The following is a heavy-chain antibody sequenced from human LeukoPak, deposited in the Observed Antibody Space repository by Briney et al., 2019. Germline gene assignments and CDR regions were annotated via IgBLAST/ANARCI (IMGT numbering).Heavy chain of an antibody. CDR2: IYYSGST. CDR1: GGSISSSSYY. CDR3: ARDRGRLQPSWFDP. Sequence: SETLSLTCTVSGGSISSSSYYWGWIRQPPGKGLEWIGSIYYSGSTYYNPSLKSRVTMSVDTSKIQFSLKLSSVTAADTAVYYCARDRGRLQPSWFDPWGQGTLVTVSS. V-gene: IGHV4-39*07. D-gene: IGHD3-10*01. J-gene: IGHJ5*02.